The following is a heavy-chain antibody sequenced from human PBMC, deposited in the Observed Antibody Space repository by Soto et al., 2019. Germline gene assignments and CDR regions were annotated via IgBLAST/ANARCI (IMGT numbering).Heavy chain of an antibody. D-gene: IGHD4-4*01. CDR2: IAYDGSNN. J-gene: IGHJ6*02. Sequence: QVQLVESGGGVVQPGRSLRLSCETSGFTFSHYGMHWVRQAPGKGLEWVALIAYDGSNNYYADSEKGRFAISRDNSKNTLYLQMTRLRAEDTAVYYCAKDLATVSTDYYYYAMDVWGLGTTVTVSS. V-gene: IGHV3-30*18. CDR3: AKDLATVSTDYYYYAMDV. CDR1: GFTFSHYG.